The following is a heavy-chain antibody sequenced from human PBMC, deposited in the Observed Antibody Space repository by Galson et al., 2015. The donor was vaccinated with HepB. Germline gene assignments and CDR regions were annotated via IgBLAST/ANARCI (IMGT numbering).Heavy chain of an antibody. D-gene: IGHD4-17*01. CDR1: GFTFSDYY. CDR3: ARVADADYGHHSHLDS. CDR2: ISKSGTYT. J-gene: IGHJ4*02. V-gene: IGHV3-11*06. Sequence: SLRLSCAASGFTFSDYYMSWIRQAPGKGLEWISYISKSGTYTNYADSVKGRFTISRDNAQNSLYLQINSLRAEDTAVYYCARVADADYGHHSHLDSWGQGTLVTVSS.